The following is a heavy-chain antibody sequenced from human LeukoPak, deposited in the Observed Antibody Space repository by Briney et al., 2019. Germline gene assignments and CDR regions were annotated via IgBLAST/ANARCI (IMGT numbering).Heavy chain of an antibody. CDR3: ARDIVTGATGIAAAEGWFDP. CDR2: IYYSGST. CDR1: GGSISSYY. J-gene: IGHJ5*02. Sequence: SETLSLTCTVSGGSISSYYWSWIRQPPGKGLEWSGYIYYSGSTNYNPSLKSRVTISVDTSKNQFSLKLSSVTAADTAVYYCARDIVTGATGIAAAEGWFDPWGQGTLVTVSS. D-gene: IGHD6-13*01. V-gene: IGHV4-59*01.